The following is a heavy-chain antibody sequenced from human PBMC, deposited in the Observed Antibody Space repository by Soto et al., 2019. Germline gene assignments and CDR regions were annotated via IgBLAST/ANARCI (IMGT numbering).Heavy chain of an antibody. J-gene: IGHJ4*02. CDR3: AGGYSSNYCDY. Sequence: QVQLQESGPALVTPSEALSLTCTVSGGSVSSGSFSWCWIRPPPGQGLEWFGYFYYSGSTHYNPPPKSRVTISVDTSKNQSALKLSSVTAADTAVYYCAGGYSSNYCDYWGQGTLVTVST. CDR1: GGSVSSGSFS. CDR2: FYYSGST. V-gene: IGHV4-61*01. D-gene: IGHD5-18*01.